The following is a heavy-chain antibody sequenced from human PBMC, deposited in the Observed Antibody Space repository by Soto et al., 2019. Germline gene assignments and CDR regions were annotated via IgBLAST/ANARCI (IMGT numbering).Heavy chain of an antibody. Sequence: ASETLSLTCVVSSGSISSSNWWNWVRQPPGKGLEWIGEIYHSGSTNYNPSLKSRVTISADKPKNQFSLKLSSVTAADTAVYYCAGRGCSSTTCYGSDGFHIWAKGQRSPSPQ. CDR1: SGSISSSNW. V-gene: IGHV4-4*02. CDR2: IYHSGST. J-gene: IGHJ3*02. CDR3: AGRGCSSTTCYGSDGFHI. D-gene: IGHD2-2*01.